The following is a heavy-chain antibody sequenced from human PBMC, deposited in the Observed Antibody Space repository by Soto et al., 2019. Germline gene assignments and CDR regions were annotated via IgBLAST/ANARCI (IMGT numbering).Heavy chain of an antibody. D-gene: IGHD4-17*01. CDR3: AGHTVTTEEAYYYYMDV. V-gene: IGHV4-39*01. CDR1: GGSISSSSYY. Sequence: SETLSLTCTVSGGSISSSSYYWGWISKPTGKGLEWIGSIYYSGSTYYNPSLKSRVTISVDTSKNKFSLKLSSVTAADTAVYYCAGHTVTTEEAYYYYMDVWGKGTTVTVSS. CDR2: IYYSGST. J-gene: IGHJ6*03.